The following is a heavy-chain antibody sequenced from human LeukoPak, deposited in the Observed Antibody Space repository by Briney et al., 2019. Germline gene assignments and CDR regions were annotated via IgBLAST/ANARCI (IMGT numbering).Heavy chain of an antibody. CDR1: GFTVSSNY. CDR3: ARKPVAGAYSFDY. J-gene: IGHJ4*02. D-gene: IGHD6-19*01. V-gene: IGHV3-53*01. CDR2: IYSGGST. Sequence: PGGSLRLSCAASGFTVSSNYMSWVRQAPGKGLEWVSVIYSGGSTYYADSVKGRFTISRDNSKNTLYLQMNSLRAEDTAVYYCARKPVAGAYSFDYWGQGTLVTVSS.